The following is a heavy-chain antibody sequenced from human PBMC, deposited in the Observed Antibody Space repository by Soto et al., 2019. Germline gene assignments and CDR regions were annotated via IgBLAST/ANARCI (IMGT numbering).Heavy chain of an antibody. CDR3: AKTLGDTVTDY. J-gene: IGHJ4*02. CDR1: GFTFSSYG. CDR2: ISYDGSNK. D-gene: IGHD4-17*01. Sequence: GGSLRLSCAASGFTFSSYGMHWVRQAPGKGLGWVAVISYDGSNKYYADSVKGRFTISRDNSKNTLYLQMNSLRAEDTAVYYCAKTLGDTVTDYWGQGTLVTVSS. V-gene: IGHV3-30*18.